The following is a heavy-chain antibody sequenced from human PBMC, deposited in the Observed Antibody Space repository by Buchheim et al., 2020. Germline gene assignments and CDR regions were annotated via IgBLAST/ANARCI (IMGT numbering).Heavy chain of an antibody. J-gene: IGHJ6*02. Sequence: EVQLVESGGGLVKPGGSLRLSCAASGFTFSSYWMHWVRQAPGKGLVWVSRINSDGSSTSSADSVKGRFTISIDNAKHTLYLQMNSLRAEDTALYYCARPLAYGDYYYYGMDVWGQGT. D-gene: IGHD4-17*01. V-gene: IGHV3-74*01. CDR2: INSDGSST. CDR3: ARPLAYGDYYYYGMDV. CDR1: GFTFSSYW.